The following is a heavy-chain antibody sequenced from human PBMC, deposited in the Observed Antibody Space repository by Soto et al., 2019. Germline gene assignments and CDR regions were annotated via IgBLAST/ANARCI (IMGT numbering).Heavy chain of an antibody. CDR3: AKDPNGNYVGAFDM. V-gene: IGHV3-23*01. CDR1: GFTFSPYA. CDR2: ISSSGDST. J-gene: IGHJ3*02. D-gene: IGHD1-7*01. Sequence: GGSLRLSCVASGFTFSPYAMSWVRQAPGKGLEWVSGISSSGDSTYYADSVKGRFTISRDNSKNMLYLQMSSLRADDTALYYCAKDPNGNYVGAFDMRGHGTMVTVSS.